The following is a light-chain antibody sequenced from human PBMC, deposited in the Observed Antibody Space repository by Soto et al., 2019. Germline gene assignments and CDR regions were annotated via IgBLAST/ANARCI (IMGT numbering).Light chain of an antibody. V-gene: IGKV1-39*01. CDR1: ENIGKY. J-gene: IGKJ4*01. Sequence: DIQMTHSPSSLSASVGDRVTITCRASENIGKYLNWYQQKQGKAPKIVIYGASSLQSGVPSRFSGRGSGADFTLTISSLQPEELGIYYLEHSLSTHALTLGGGSKVEIX. CDR2: GAS. CDR3: EHSLSTHALT.